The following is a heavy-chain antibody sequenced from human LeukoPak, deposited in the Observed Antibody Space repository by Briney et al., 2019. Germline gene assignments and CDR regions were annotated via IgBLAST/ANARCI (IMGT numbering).Heavy chain of an antibody. CDR3: AREVSGSAGMNY. D-gene: IGHD6-6*01. CDR1: GFTFSSYW. J-gene: IGHJ4*02. CDR2: INSDGSST. Sequence: GGSLRPSCAAAGFTFSSYWMHWVRQAPGKGLVWVSRINSDGSSTNYAGSVKGRFTISRDNANNTLYRQMNRLRAEDTAVYYCAREVSGSAGMNYWGQGTLVTVSS. V-gene: IGHV3-74*01.